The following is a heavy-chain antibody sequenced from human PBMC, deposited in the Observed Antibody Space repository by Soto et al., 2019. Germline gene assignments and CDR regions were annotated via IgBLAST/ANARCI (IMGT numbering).Heavy chain of an antibody. CDR2: INWNGGST. Sequence: GGSLRLSCAASGLTFDDYGMSWVRQAPGKGLEWVSGINWNGGSTGYADSVKGRFTISRDNAKNSLYLQMNSLRAEDTALYYCARDGYYYGSGSYSISYYYYGMDVWGQGTTVTVSS. J-gene: IGHJ6*02. D-gene: IGHD3-10*01. CDR1: GLTFDDYG. V-gene: IGHV3-20*04. CDR3: ARDGYYYGSGSYSISYYYYGMDV.